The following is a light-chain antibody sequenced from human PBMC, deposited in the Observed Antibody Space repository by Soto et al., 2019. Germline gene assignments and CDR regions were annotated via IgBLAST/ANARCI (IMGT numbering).Light chain of an antibody. Sequence: QPVLTHPASGSGSPGQSITISCTRTSSDVGGYNYVSWYQQHPGKAPKLMIYDVSNRPSGVSNRFSGSKSGNTASLTISGLQADDEAAYYCSSYTSSSTPYVFGTGTKVTVL. CDR3: SSYTSSSTPYV. J-gene: IGLJ1*01. CDR1: SSDVGGYNY. CDR2: DVS. V-gene: IGLV2-14*03.